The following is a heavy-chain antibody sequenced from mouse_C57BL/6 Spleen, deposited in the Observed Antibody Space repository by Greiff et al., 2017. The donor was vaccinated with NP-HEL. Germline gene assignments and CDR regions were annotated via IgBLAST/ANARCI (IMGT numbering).Heavy chain of an antibody. CDR3: ALENY. CDR1: GYTFTSYW. V-gene: IGHV1-50*01. Sequence: QVHVKQPGAELVKPGASVKLSCKASGYTFTSYWMQWVKQRPGQGLEWIGEIDPSDSYTNYNQKFKGKATLTVDTSSSTAYMQLSSLTSEDSAVYYCALENYWGQGTTLTVSS. CDR2: IDPSDSYT. J-gene: IGHJ2*01.